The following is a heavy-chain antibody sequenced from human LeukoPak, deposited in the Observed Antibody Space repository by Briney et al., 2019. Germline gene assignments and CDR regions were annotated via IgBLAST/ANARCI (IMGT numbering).Heavy chain of an antibody. V-gene: IGHV4-39*01. Sequence: TSETLSLTCTVSGGSISSSSYYWGWIRQPPGKGLEWIGSIYYSGSTYYNPSLKSQVTISVDTSKNQFSLKLSSVTAADTAVYYCARRIAAAGTMDVWGQGTTVTVSS. CDR1: GGSISSSSYY. J-gene: IGHJ6*02. CDR2: IYYSGST. D-gene: IGHD6-13*01. CDR3: ARRIAAAGTMDV.